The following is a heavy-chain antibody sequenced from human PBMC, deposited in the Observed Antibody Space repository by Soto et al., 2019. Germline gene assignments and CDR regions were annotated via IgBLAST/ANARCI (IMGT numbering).Heavy chain of an antibody. Sequence: GWSIRICCAACRDSVYSYAMSWVRQEPGKGLEWVSAISGSGGSTYYADSVKGRFTISRDNSKNTLYLQMNSLRAEDTAVYYCAKDYRTTVDNAFDIWRQGTMVTVS. J-gene: IGHJ3*02. CDR2: ISGSGGST. CDR1: RDSVYSYA. V-gene: IGHV3-23*01. D-gene: IGHD1-1*01. CDR3: AKDYRTTVDNAFDI.